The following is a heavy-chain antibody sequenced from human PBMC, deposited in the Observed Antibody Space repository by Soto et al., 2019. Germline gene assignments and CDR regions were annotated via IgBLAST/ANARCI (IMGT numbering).Heavy chain of an antibody. CDR2: IYSGGST. J-gene: IGHJ6*02. D-gene: IGHD6-19*01. Sequence: PGGSLRLSCAASGFTVSSNYMSWVRQAPGKGLEWVSVIYSGGSTYYADSVKGRFTISRDNSKNTLYLQMNSLRAEDTAVYYCASRLLAVAGTLYYYYGMDVWGQGTTVTVSS. CDR3: ASRLLAVAGTLYYYYGMDV. CDR1: GFTVSSNY. V-gene: IGHV3-66*01.